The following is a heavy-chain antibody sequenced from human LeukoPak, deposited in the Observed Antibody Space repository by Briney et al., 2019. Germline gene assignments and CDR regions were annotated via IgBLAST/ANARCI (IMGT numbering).Heavy chain of an antibody. V-gene: IGHV3-21*01. Sequence: PGGSLRLSCAASGFTFSSYSMNWVRQAPGKGLGWVSSISSTSSYIYYADSVKGRFTISRDNAKNSLYLQMDSLRAEDTAVYYCARGRDFEGYYFDYWGQGTLVTVSS. J-gene: IGHJ4*02. CDR1: GFTFSSYS. D-gene: IGHD3-9*01. CDR2: ISSTSSYI. CDR3: ARGRDFEGYYFDY.